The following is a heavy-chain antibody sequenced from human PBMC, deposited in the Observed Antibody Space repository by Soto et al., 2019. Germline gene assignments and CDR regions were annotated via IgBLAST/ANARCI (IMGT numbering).Heavy chain of an antibody. CDR2: IYWDDDK. Sequence: QITLKESGPTLVKPTQTLTLTCTFSGFSLTSPAVGVNWIRQPPGKALECLALIYWDDDKQYSPSLKSRLTITKDTSKNQVVLTMTNMDPVDTATYYCAHGSGWLSDYWGQGTLVTVSS. J-gene: IGHJ4*02. CDR3: AHGSGWLSDY. CDR1: GFSLTSPAVG. D-gene: IGHD6-19*01. V-gene: IGHV2-5*02.